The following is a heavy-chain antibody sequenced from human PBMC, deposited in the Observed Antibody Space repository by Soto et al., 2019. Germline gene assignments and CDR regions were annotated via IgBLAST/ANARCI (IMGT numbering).Heavy chain of an antibody. CDR2: INPNSGGT. J-gene: IGHJ3*02. CDR3: ALTTVTTDAFDI. V-gene: IGHV1-2*04. D-gene: IGHD4-17*01. CDR1: GYTFTGYY. Sequence: EASVKVSCKASGYTFTGYYIHWVRQAPGQGREWMGWINPNSGGTNYAQKFQGWVTMTRDTSISTAYMELSRLRSDDTAVYYCALTTVTTDAFDIWGQGTMVTVSS.